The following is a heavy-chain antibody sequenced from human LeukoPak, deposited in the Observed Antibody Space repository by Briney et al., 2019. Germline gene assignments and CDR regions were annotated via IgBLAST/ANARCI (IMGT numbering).Heavy chain of an antibody. J-gene: IGHJ4*02. CDR1: GGSISSHY. Sequence: PETLSLTCTVSGGSISSHYWSWIRQPPGKGLEWIGYIYYSGSTNYNPSLKSRVTISVDTSKNQFSLKLSSVTAADTAVYYCARYGYCSGGSCYDFDYWGQGTLVTVSS. CDR3: ARYGYCSGGSCYDFDY. CDR2: IYYSGST. V-gene: IGHV4-59*11. D-gene: IGHD2-15*01.